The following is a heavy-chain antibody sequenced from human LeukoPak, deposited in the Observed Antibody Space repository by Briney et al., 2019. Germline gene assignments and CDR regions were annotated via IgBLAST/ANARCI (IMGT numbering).Heavy chain of an antibody. D-gene: IGHD3-22*01. V-gene: IGHV3-21*01. J-gene: IGHJ3*02. CDR3: ARGVNGFDI. CDR2: ISSSSNHI. CDR1: GFTFSSYS. Sequence: GGSLRLSCAASGFTFSSYSMNWVRQAPGKGLEWVSSISSSSNHIYYADSVKGRFTISRDNAKNSLYLQMDSLRAEDTAVYYCARGVNGFDIWGQGTMVTVSS.